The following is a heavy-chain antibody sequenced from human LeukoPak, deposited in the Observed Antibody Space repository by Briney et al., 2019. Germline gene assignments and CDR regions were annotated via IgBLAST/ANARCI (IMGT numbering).Heavy chain of an antibody. CDR2: IWYDGSKK. CDR3: ARDVFADSSGGSFDF. J-gene: IGHJ4*02. Sequence: GRSLRLPWAASGFRFDSHGMHGVRQAPGKGLEWVAVIWYDGSKKYYADSVKGRFTISKDNSKKSLFLQMNSLRAEDTALYYCARDVFADSSGGSFDFWGQGTLVTVSS. D-gene: IGHD3-16*01. V-gene: IGHV3-33*01. CDR1: GFRFDSHG.